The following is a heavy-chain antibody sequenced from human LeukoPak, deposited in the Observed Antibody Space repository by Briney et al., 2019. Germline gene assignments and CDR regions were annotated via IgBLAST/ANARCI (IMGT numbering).Heavy chain of an antibody. V-gene: IGHV4-61*01. CDR2: IYNSVRT. D-gene: IGHD5-12*01. CDR1: GGSVSSGSYY. CDR3: VRDLVATIDHYYYGMDV. J-gene: IGHJ6*02. Sequence: SETLSLTCIVSGGSVSSGSYYWGWIRQPPGKGLEWIGYIYNSVRTNYNPSLKSRVTISVDTYKNQLSLKLSSVTAADTAVYFCVRDLVATIDHYYYGMDVWGQGTTVTVSS.